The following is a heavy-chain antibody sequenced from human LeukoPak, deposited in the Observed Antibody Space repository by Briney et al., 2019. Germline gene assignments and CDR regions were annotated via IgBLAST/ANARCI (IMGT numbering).Heavy chain of an antibody. J-gene: IGHJ4*02. CDR2: ISPSGGIT. CDR3: AKDLSGSSFHY. CDR1: GFTFSSHG. V-gene: IGHV3-23*01. Sequence: GGSLRLSCAASGFTFSSHGMNWVRQAPGKGLEWVSVISPSGGITYYTDSVKGRFTISRDNSKNTLYLQMNSLRAEDTAVYYGAKDLSGSSFHYWGQGTLVTVSS. D-gene: IGHD1-26*01.